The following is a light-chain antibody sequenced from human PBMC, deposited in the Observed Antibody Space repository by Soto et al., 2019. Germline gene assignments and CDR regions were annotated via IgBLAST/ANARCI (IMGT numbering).Light chain of an antibody. V-gene: IGKV3-20*01. Sequence: IVLTQSPGTLSLSPGERATLSCRASQYVSTTFFAWYQQKPGQAPRLLICGTSNRATGIPDRFSGSGSGTDFTLNISRPEPEDFAVYYCQQYGSSPLTFGGGTRMEIK. CDR2: GTS. J-gene: IGKJ4*01. CDR3: QQYGSSPLT. CDR1: QYVSTTF.